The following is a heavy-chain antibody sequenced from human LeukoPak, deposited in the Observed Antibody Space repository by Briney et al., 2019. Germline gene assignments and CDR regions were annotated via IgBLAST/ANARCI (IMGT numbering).Heavy chain of an antibody. D-gene: IGHD3-22*01. CDR1: GFTFSNGW. CDR2: IKSKTDGGST. CDR3: TTEYYYDSSGLFDY. Sequence: TTGGSLRLSCAVSGFTFSNGWMSWVRQAPGKGLEWVGRIKSKTDGGSTDYAAPVKGRFTISRDDSKNTLYLQMNSLKTDGTAVYYCTTEYYYDSSGLFDYWGQGTLVTVSS. J-gene: IGHJ4*02. V-gene: IGHV3-15*01.